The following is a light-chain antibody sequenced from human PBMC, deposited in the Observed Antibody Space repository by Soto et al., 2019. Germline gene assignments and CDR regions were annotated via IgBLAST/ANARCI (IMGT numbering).Light chain of an antibody. CDR2: DAS. CDR3: QQYENLPIT. Sequence: DIQMTQSPSSLSASVGDRVTITCQASQDISNFLNWYQQKPGTAPKLLIYDASNLEAGVPSRFSGSGSGTDXXXIIXXXXXEDXXXYXCQQYENLPITFGPGTKVDVK. J-gene: IGKJ3*01. V-gene: IGKV1-33*01. CDR1: QDISNF.